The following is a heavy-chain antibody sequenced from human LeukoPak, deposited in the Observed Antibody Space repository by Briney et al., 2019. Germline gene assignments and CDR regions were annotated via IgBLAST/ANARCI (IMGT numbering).Heavy chain of an antibody. CDR1: GFTFSSYA. Sequence: GGSLRLSCAASGFTFSSYAMMWLRQAPGKGLEWVSAIRGGGGATFYADSVKGRFTISRDNSKNTPYLQMSSLRVDDTAVYYCARHVKWELLGQLSDYAFDIWGQGTMVTVSS. CDR2: IRGGGGAT. V-gene: IGHV3-23*01. CDR3: ARHVKWELLGQLSDYAFDI. J-gene: IGHJ3*02. D-gene: IGHD1-26*01.